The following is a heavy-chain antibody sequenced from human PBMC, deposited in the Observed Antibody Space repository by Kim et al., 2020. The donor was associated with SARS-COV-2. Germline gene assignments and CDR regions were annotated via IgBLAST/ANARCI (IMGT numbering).Heavy chain of an antibody. CDR2: MWSDGINK. V-gene: IGHV3-33*01. D-gene: IGHD6-13*01. J-gene: IGHJ6*02. Sequence: GGSLRLSCAASGFTFSIYGMHWVRQAPGKGLEWVAAMWSDGINKYYGDSVKGRFTISRDISENTLYLQMNSLRAEDTAVYYCARGGAASGKKGADFWGQGTTVTVSS. CDR3: ARGGAASGKKGADF. CDR1: GFTFSIYG.